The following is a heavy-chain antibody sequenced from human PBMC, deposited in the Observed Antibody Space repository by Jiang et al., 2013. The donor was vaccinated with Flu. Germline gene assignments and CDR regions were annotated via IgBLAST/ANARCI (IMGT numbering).Heavy chain of an antibody. J-gene: IGHJ4*02. CDR2: ISYDGSNK. CDR3: ARETSDSTSYFDY. V-gene: IGHV3-30-3*01. D-gene: IGHD2-2*01. Sequence: RLSCAASGFTFSSYAMHWVRQAPGKGLEWVAVISYDGSNKYYADSVKGRFTISRDNSKNTLYLQMNSLRAEDTAVYYCARETSDSTSYFDYWGQGTLVTVSS. CDR1: GFTFSSYA.